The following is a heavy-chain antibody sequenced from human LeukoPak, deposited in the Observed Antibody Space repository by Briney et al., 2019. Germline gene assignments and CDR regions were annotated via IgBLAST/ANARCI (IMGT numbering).Heavy chain of an antibody. V-gene: IGHV4-61*02. Sequence: ASETPSLTCTVSGGSITTGSYYWIWIRQPAGKGLEWIGRIYTTGSTDYNPSLKSRVTISVDTSNNQFSLRLTSVTAADTAVYYCARAPTSSTSSSSPLDLWGQGTMVTVSS. CDR2: IYTTGST. CDR1: GGSITTGSYY. CDR3: ARAPTSSTSSSSPLDL. D-gene: IGHD2-2*01. J-gene: IGHJ3*01.